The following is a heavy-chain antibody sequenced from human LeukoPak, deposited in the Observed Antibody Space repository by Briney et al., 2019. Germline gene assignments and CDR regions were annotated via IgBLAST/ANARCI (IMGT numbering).Heavy chain of an antibody. CDR3: ARGVRGVYSSSWSSYYYYCYMDV. V-gene: IGHV1/OR15-1*01. Sequence: ASVKVSCKASGYIFTDYYMHWVRQAPGQELGWMGRINPNSGGTNYAQKFQGRVTMTRDTSISTAYTELSSLRSEDTATYYCARGVRGVYSSSWSSYYYYCYMDVWGKGTTVTVSS. J-gene: IGHJ6*03. D-gene: IGHD6-13*01. CDR1: GYIFTDYY. CDR2: INPNSGGT.